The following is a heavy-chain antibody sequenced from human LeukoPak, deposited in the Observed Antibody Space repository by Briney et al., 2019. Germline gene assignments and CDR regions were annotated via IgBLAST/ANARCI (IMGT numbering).Heavy chain of an antibody. CDR2: INHSGST. CDR3: ARRRTTGLAGYMDV. CDR1: GGSFSGYY. V-gene: IGHV4-34*01. J-gene: IGHJ6*03. Sequence: SETLSLTCAVYGGSFSGYYWSWIRQPPGKGLEWIGEINHSGSTNYNPSLKSRVTISVGTSKNQFSLKLSSVTAADTAVYYCARRRTTGLAGYMDVWGKGTTVIVSS. D-gene: IGHD6-19*01.